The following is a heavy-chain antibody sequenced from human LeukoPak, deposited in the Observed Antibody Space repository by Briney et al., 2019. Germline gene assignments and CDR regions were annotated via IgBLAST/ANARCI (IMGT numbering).Heavy chain of an antibody. CDR2: VYSSGNT. Sequence: SETLSLTCTVSGGSISSYYWTWIRQPPGKGLEWIGYVYSSGNTNYNPSLKSRVTISVDTSNNQFSLKLSSVTAADTAVYYCARGWGYFDYWGQGTLVTVSS. CDR3: ARGWGYFDY. CDR1: GGSISSYY. J-gene: IGHJ4*02. V-gene: IGHV4-59*01. D-gene: IGHD3-16*01.